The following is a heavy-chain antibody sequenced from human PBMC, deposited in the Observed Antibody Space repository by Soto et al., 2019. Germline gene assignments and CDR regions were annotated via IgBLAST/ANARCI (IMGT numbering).Heavy chain of an antibody. CDR3: ARGTETVAAPIDY. Sequence: QVQLQESGPGLVKPSETLSLTCTVSGGSISSYYWTWIRQPPGKGLEWIGNIYYSGSTNYNPSLKSRVTISLDTSKNQFSVNLSSVTAADTAVYYCARGTETVAAPIDYWGQGTLVTVSS. J-gene: IGHJ4*02. D-gene: IGHD6-19*01. CDR1: GGSISSYY. V-gene: IGHV4-59*01. CDR2: IYYSGST.